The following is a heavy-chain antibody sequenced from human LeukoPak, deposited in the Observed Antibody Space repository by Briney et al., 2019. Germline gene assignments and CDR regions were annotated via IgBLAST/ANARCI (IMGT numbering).Heavy chain of an antibody. CDR2: IGTAGDT. J-gene: IGHJ4*02. Sequence: GGSLRLSCAASGFTFSSYGVHWVRQATGKGLEWVSAIGTAGDTYYPGSVKGRFTISRENAKNSLYLQMNSLRAGDTAVYYCARAPYPGIAAAGSYYFDYWGQGTLVTVSS. V-gene: IGHV3-13*01. CDR3: ARAPYPGIAAAGSYYFDY. CDR1: GFTFSSYG. D-gene: IGHD6-13*01.